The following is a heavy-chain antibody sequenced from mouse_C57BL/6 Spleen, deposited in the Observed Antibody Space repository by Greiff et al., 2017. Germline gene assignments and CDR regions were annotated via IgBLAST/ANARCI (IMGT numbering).Heavy chain of an antibody. D-gene: IGHD2-4*01. CDR3: SRYPALMITGYFDV. V-gene: IGHV1-81*01. CDR1: GYTFTRYG. CDR2: IYPRSGNT. Sequence: QVQLQQSGAELARPGASVKLSCKASGYTFTRYGISWVKQRTGQGLEWIGEIYPRSGNTYYNEKFKGKATLTADKSSSTAYMELRSLTSEDSAVYFCSRYPALMITGYFDVWGTGTTVTVSS. J-gene: IGHJ1*03.